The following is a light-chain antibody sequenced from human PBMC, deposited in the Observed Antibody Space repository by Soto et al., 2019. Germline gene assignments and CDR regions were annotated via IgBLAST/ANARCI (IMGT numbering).Light chain of an antibody. V-gene: IGLV2-14*01. Sequence: QSALTQPASVSRSPGQSIPISCTGTSSDIGGYDYVSWYQQYPGKAPKLMIYDASNRPSGVSDRFSGSKSTNTASLTISGLQAEDEADYYCNSYTTSSSLYVFGTGTKLTVL. J-gene: IGLJ1*01. CDR3: NSYTTSSSLYV. CDR1: SSDIGGYDY. CDR2: DAS.